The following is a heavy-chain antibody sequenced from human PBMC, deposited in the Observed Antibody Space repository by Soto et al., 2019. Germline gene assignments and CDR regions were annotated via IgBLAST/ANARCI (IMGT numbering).Heavy chain of an antibody. CDR1: GLTFSGHW. CDR2: IKPDGSET. CDR3: TSRPSGMTYHAVFDF. V-gene: IGHV3-7*03. D-gene: IGHD2-21*02. J-gene: IGHJ4*02. Sequence: VQLVQSGGTLVQPGGSLRLSCAASGLTFSGHWMTWVRQTPGEGLQWVAAIKPDGSETFYVDPVKGRFTISRDNARNSLFLQMDSLRAEDTAVYYCTSRPSGMTYHAVFDFWGQGTLVTVSS.